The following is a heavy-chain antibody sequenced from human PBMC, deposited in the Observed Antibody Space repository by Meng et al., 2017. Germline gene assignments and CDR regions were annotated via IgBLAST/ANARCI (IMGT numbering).Heavy chain of an antibody. CDR1: GYTFTSYG. V-gene: IGHV1-3*01. CDR3: ARVNVDIADPLFRGKIYYGMDV. CDR2: INAGNGNT. D-gene: IGHD3-10*01. Sequence: ASVKVSCKASGYTFTSYGISWVRQAPGQRLEWMGWINAGNGNTKYSQKFQGRVTITRDTSASTAYMELSSLRSEDTAVYYCARVNVDIADPLFRGKIYYGMDVWGQGTTVTVSS. J-gene: IGHJ6*02.